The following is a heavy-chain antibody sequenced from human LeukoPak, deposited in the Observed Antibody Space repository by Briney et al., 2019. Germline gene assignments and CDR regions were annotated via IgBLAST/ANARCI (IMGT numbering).Heavy chain of an antibody. Sequence: ASVKVSCKASGYTFTSYDINWVRQATGQGLEWMGWMNPNSGNTGYAQKFRGRVTMTRNTSISTAYMELSGLRSEDTAVYYCARDVRIAAAGHYYYYMDVWGKGTTVTVSS. V-gene: IGHV1-8*01. CDR1: GYTFTSYD. CDR2: MNPNSGNT. CDR3: ARDVRIAAAGHYYYYMDV. D-gene: IGHD6-13*01. J-gene: IGHJ6*03.